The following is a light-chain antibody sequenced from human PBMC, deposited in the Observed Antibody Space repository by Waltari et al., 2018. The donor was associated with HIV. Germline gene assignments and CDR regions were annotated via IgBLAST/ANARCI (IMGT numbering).Light chain of an antibody. CDR1: QSLLHSNGYNY. J-gene: IGKJ4*01. Sequence: DIVMTQSPLSLPVTPGEPASISCRSSQSLLHSNGYNYLDWYLQKPGQSPQLLIYLGSNRASGVPDRFSGSGSGTDFTLKISRVEAEDVGVYYCMQALQTPTFGGGTKVESK. CDR3: MQALQTPT. CDR2: LGS. V-gene: IGKV2-28*01.